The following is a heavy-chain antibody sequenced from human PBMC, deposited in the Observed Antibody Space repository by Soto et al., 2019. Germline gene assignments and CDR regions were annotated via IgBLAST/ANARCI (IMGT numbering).Heavy chain of an antibody. V-gene: IGHV3-21*01. CDR3: ARGYSRTGYDYMDV. Sequence: GGSLRLSCAASGFTFSSYSMNWVRQAPGKGLEWVSSISSSSTYIYYVDSVKGRFTISRDNAKNSLYLQLNILRAEDTAVYYCARGYSRTGYDYMDVWGKGTTVTVSS. D-gene: IGHD6-13*01. CDR1: GFTFSSYS. CDR2: ISSSSTYI. J-gene: IGHJ6*03.